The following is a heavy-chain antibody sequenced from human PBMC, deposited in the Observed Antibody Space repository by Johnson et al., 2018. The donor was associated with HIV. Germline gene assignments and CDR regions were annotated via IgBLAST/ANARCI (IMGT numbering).Heavy chain of an antibody. V-gene: IGHV3-73*01. CDR1: GFTVSSNY. CDR2: IRSKANSYAT. J-gene: IGHJ3*02. CDR3: AKDFYSSQPEGAFDI. D-gene: IGHD3-3*01. Sequence: VQLVESGGGLVQPGGSLRLSCAASGFTVSSNYMNWVRQASGKGLEWVGRIRSKANSYATAYAASVKGRFTISRDDSKNTAYLQMNSLRAENTAVYYCAKDFYSSQPEGAFDIWGQGTMVTVSS.